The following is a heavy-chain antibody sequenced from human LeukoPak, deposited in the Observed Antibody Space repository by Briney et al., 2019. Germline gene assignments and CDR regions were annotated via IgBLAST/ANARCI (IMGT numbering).Heavy chain of an antibody. V-gene: IGHV5-51*01. CDR1: GYSFTNYW. CDR3: ARPSITYSSSWYGEFYFDY. D-gene: IGHD6-13*01. CDR2: VYPCDSDT. Sequence: GESLKISCKASGYSFTNYWIGWVRQMPGKGLEWMGIVYPCDSDTKYSPSFQGQVTISADKSISTAYLQWSSLKASDTAMYYCARPSITYSSSWYGEFYFDYWGQGTLVTVSS. J-gene: IGHJ4*02.